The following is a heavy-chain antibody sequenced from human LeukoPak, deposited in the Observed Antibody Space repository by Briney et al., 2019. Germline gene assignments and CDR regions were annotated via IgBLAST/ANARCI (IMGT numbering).Heavy chain of an antibody. Sequence: SETLSLTCTVSGGSISSYYWSWIRQPAGKGLEWIGRIYTSGSTNYNPSLKSRVTMSVDTSKNQFSLKLSSVTAADTAVYYCARRHDLDRGYSYGVSFRYWGQGTLVTVSS. CDR3: ARRHDLDRGYSYGVSFRY. D-gene: IGHD5-18*01. CDR2: IYTSGST. V-gene: IGHV4-4*07. J-gene: IGHJ4*02. CDR1: GGSISSYY.